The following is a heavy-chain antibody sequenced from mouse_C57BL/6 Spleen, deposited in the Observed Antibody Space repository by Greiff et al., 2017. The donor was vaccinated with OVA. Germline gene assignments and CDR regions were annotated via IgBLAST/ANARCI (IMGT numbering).Heavy chain of an antibody. CDR3: ARKRDYGSSNAFAY. CDR2: INPNNGGT. J-gene: IGHJ3*01. Sequence: EVQLQQSGPELVKPGASVKIPCKASGYTFTDYNMDWVKQSHGKSLEWIGDINPNNGGTIYNQKFKGKATLTVDKSSSTAYMELRSLTSEDTAVYYCARKRDYGSSNAFAYWGQGTLVTVSA. CDR1: GYTFTDYN. V-gene: IGHV1-18*01. D-gene: IGHD1-1*01.